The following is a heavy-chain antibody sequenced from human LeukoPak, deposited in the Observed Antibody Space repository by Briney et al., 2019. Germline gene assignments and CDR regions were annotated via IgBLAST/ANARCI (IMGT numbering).Heavy chain of an antibody. CDR2: IYYSGSI. CDR3: ARGLVGATREVYFDY. V-gene: IGHV4-59*11. CDR1: GGSISSHY. Sequence: SETLSLTCTVSGGSISSHYWNWIRQPPGKGLEWIGYIYYSGSINYNPSLKSRVTISIDTSKNQFFLKLSSVTAADTAVYYCARGLVGATREVYFDYWGQGALVTVSS. J-gene: IGHJ4*02. D-gene: IGHD1-26*01.